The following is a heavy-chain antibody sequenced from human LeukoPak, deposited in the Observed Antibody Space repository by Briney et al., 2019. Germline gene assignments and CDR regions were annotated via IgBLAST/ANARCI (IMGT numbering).Heavy chain of an antibody. CDR3: ARDFGIAAAGTGSEFDY. V-gene: IGHV1-2*02. CDR2: INPNTGGT. D-gene: IGHD6-13*01. Sequence: ASVKVSCKASGYTFTNYAMNWVRQAPGQGLEWMGWINPNTGGTNYAQKFQGRVTMTRDTSISTAYMELSRLRSDDTAVYYCARDFGIAAAGTGSEFDYWGQGTLVTVSS. J-gene: IGHJ4*02. CDR1: GYTFTNYA.